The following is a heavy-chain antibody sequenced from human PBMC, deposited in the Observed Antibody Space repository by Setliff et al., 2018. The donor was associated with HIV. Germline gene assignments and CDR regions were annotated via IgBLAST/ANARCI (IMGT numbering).Heavy chain of an antibody. CDR3: ARNSKNWNYPVEYYDYYMDV. D-gene: IGHD1-7*01. CDR2: IHYRGST. Sequence: SETLSLTCTVSGGSISSGGYYWSWIRQHQGKGLEWIGYIHYRGSTDFNPSLKSRVTISLDTYKNQFSLKVSSMTAADTAVYYCARNSKNWNYPVEYYDYYMDVWGTGTTVTVSS. CDR1: GGSISSGGYY. V-gene: IGHV4-31*03. J-gene: IGHJ6*03.